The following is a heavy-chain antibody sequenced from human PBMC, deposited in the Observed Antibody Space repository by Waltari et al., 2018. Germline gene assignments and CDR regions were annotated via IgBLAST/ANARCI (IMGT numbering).Heavy chain of an antibody. CDR3: AKDWGEVEAFDI. J-gene: IGHJ3*02. CDR2: ISYDGSNK. D-gene: IGHD3-16*01. Sequence: QVQLVESGGGVVQPGRSLRLSCAASGFTFSSYGMHWVRQAPGKGLEWVAVISYDGSNKYYADSVKGRFTISRDNSKNTLYLQMNSLRAEDTAVYYCAKDWGEVEAFDIWGQGTMVTVSS. CDR1: GFTFSSYG. V-gene: IGHV3-30*18.